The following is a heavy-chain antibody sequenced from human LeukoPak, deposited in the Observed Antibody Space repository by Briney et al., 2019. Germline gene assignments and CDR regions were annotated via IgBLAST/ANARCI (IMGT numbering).Heavy chain of an antibody. CDR2: TYYRSKWFY. CDR3: ARLRQGLRLGETFDY. V-gene: IGHV6-1*01. Sequence: SQTLSLTCAISGDSVSSNSAAWDWIRQSPSRGLEWLGRTYYRSKWFYDYAVSVKSRITINPDTSKNQFSLKLSSVTAADTAVYYCARLRQGLRLGETFDYWGQGALVTVSS. J-gene: IGHJ4*02. CDR1: GDSVSSNSAA. D-gene: IGHD3-16*01.